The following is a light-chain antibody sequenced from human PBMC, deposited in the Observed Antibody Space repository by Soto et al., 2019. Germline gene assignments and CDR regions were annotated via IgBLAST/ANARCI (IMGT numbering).Light chain of an antibody. V-gene: IGKV1-5*03. CDR3: QQYSNYPKT. CDR1: QSVSCW. Sequence: DILMTQSPSTLSASVGDSITITCRASQSVSCWFAWYQQKPGQAPNLLLYNASILETGVPSRCSGSGSGINFTLTISSLQPDDCATYYCQQYSNYPKTFGQGTKLEI. CDR2: NAS. J-gene: IGKJ2*01.